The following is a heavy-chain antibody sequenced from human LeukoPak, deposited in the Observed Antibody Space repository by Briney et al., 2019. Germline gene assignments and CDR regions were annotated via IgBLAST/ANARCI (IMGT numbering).Heavy chain of an antibody. CDR2: ISGSGGDT. J-gene: IGHJ4*02. Sequence: PGGSLRLSCAASGFPFSSYAISWVRQAPGKGLEWVSAISGSGGDTNYADSVKGRFTISRDNSKNTLYLQMNSLRAADTAVYYCAKTRRVAAAGTVNYWGQGNLVTVSS. CDR3: AKTRRVAAAGTVNY. CDR1: GFPFSSYA. D-gene: IGHD6-13*01. V-gene: IGHV3-23*01.